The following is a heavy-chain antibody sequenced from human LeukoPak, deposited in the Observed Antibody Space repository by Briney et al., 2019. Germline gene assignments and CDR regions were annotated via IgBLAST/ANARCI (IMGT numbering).Heavy chain of an antibody. J-gene: IGHJ1*01. CDR1: GFTFSRYW. Sequence: GGSLRLSCADSGFTFSRYWMAWVRQAPGKGLQWVANIKTDGSEKYYVDSVKGRFTISRDNAKNSLYLQMNSLRAEDTAVYYCATYSSLNRREFQYWGQGTLLTVSS. CDR3: ATYSSLNRREFQY. CDR2: IKTDGSEK. D-gene: IGHD3-22*01. V-gene: IGHV3-7*01.